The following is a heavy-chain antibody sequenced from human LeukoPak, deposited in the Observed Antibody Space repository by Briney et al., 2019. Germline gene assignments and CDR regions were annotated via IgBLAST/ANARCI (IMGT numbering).Heavy chain of an antibody. J-gene: IGHJ4*02. D-gene: IGHD2-2*01. CDR3: AKGIVVVPAASYYFDY. Sequence: GGSLRLSCAASGFTFSSYGMHWVRQAPGKGLEWVAFIRYDGSNKYHADSVKGRFTISRDNSKNTLYLQMNSLRAEDTAVYYCAKGIVVVPAASYYFDYWGQGTLVTVSS. V-gene: IGHV3-30*02. CDR1: GFTFSSYG. CDR2: IRYDGSNK.